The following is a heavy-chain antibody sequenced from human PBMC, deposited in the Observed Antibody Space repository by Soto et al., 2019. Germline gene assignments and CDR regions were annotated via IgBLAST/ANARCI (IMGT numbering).Heavy chain of an antibody. J-gene: IGHJ4*02. Sequence: GSLRLSCAASGFTFSNYAISWVRQAPGKGLEWVSIISGSGDTSYYADSVKGRFTISRDNSRNTLYLQLNSLRAEDSAKYYCAKEGTSGLYYFDYWGPGTLVTSPQ. CDR2: ISGSGDTS. V-gene: IGHV3-23*01. CDR1: GFTFSNYA. D-gene: IGHD6-19*01. CDR3: AKEGTSGLYYFDY.